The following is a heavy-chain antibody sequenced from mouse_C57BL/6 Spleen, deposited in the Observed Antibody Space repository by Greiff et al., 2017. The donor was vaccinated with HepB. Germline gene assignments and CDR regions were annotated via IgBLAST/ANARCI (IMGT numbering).Heavy chain of an antibody. CDR3: ARWDWDDY. CDR2: INPNNGGT. J-gene: IGHJ2*01. Sequence: VQLQQSGPELVKPGASVKISCKASGYTFTDYYMNWVKQSHGKSLEWIGDINPNNGGTSYNQKFKGKATLTVDKSSSTAYMELRSLTSEDSAVYYCARWDWDDYWGQGTTLTVSS. D-gene: IGHD4-1*01. V-gene: IGHV1-26*01. CDR1: GYTFTDYY.